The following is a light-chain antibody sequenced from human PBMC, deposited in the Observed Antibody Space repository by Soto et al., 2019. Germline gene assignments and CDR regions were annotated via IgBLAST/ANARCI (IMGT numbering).Light chain of an antibody. CDR3: SSYTSSSTYVV. Sequence: QSALTQPASVSGSPGQSITISCTGTSSDVGGYNYVSWYLQHPGKAPKLMIYDVSNRPSGVSNRFSGSKSGNTAPLTSSGLQAEDEADYYCSSYTSSSTYVVFGGGTKLTVL. J-gene: IGLJ2*01. V-gene: IGLV2-14*01. CDR1: SSDVGGYNY. CDR2: DVS.